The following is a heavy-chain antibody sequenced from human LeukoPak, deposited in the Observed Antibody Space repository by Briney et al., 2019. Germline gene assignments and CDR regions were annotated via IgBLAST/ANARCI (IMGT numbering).Heavy chain of an antibody. Sequence: GGSLRLSCAASGFTFSSYGMHWVRQAPGKGLEWVAVIWYDGSNKYYADSVKGRFTISRDNSKNTLYLQMNSLRAEDTAVYYCAKGQYGSGSYYGLFDYWGQGTLVTASS. V-gene: IGHV3-33*06. J-gene: IGHJ4*02. CDR1: GFTFSSYG. D-gene: IGHD3-10*01. CDR2: IWYDGSNK. CDR3: AKGQYGSGSYYGLFDY.